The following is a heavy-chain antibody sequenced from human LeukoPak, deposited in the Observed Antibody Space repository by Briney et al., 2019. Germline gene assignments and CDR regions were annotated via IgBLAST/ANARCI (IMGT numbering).Heavy chain of an antibody. D-gene: IGHD6-13*01. CDR3: ARAEESIAAADY. CDR2: IYYTGNT. Sequence: PSETLSLTCTVSSGSINTYYWTWIRQAPGKGLEWIGYIYYTGNTNYNPSLKSRVTILVDTSKNQFSLRLTSVTAADTAVYYCARAEESIAAADYWGQGTLVTVSS. J-gene: IGHJ4*02. CDR1: SGSINTYY. V-gene: IGHV4-59*01.